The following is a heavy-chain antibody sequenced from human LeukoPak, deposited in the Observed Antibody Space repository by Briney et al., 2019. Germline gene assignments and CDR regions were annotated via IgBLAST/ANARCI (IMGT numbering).Heavy chain of an antibody. V-gene: IGHV1-2*02. D-gene: IGHD3-22*01. CDR1: GYTFTGYY. CDR3: ARGGLPNYYDSSGYWPLDY. J-gene: IGHJ4*02. CDR2: INPNSGGT. Sequence: ASVKVSCKASGYTFTGYYMHWVRQAPGQGLEWMGWINPNSGGTNYAQKFQGRVTMTRDTSISTAYMELSRLRSDDTAVYYCARGGLPNYYDSSGYWPLDYWGRGTLVTVSS.